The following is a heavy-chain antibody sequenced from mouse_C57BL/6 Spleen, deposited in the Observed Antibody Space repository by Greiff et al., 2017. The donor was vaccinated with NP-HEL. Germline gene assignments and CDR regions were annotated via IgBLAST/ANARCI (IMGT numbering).Heavy chain of an antibody. CDR2: IYPSDSET. V-gene: IGHV1-61*01. CDR1: GYTFTSYW. Sequence: QVQLQQPGAELVRPGSSVKLSCKASGYTFTSYWMDWVKQRPGQGLEWIGNIYPSDSETHYNQKFKDKATLTVDKSSSTAYMQLSSLTSDDSAVYYCARMGDGYSYYWGQGTTLTVSS. J-gene: IGHJ2*01. CDR3: ARMGDGYSYY. D-gene: IGHD2-3*01.